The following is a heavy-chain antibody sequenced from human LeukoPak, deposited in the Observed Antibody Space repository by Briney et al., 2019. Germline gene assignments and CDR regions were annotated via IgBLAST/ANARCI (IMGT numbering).Heavy chain of an antibody. V-gene: IGHV4-59*01. J-gene: IGHJ6*02. CDR1: GGSISSYY. CDR3: ASDRVVVVPAAYYYYGMDV. Sequence: SETLSLTCTVSGGSISSYYWSWIRQPPGKGLEWIGYIYYSGSTNYNPSLKSRVTISVDTSKNQFSLKLSSVTAADTAVYYCASDRVVVVPAAYYYYGMDVWGQGTTVTVSS. D-gene: IGHD2-2*01. CDR2: IYYSGST.